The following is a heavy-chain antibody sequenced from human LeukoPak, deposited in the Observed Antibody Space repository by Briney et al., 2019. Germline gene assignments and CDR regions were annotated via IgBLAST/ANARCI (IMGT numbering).Heavy chain of an antibody. Sequence: SETLSLTCTVAGGSISRYYGSWIRQPPGKGREWNGYIYYSGSTNYNPSLKSRVTISVDTSKNQFSLKLSSVTAADTAVYYCARSYDFWSGYDAFDIWGQGTMVTVSS. CDR2: IYYSGST. CDR3: ARSYDFWSGYDAFDI. D-gene: IGHD3-3*01. V-gene: IGHV4-59*01. J-gene: IGHJ3*02. CDR1: GGSISRYY.